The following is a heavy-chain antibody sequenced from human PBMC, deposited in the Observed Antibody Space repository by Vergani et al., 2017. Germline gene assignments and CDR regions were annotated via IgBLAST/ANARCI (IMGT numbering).Heavy chain of an antibody. D-gene: IGHD4-17*01. J-gene: IGHJ5*02. CDR1: GFTFSSYA. CDR3: AKDDRTVSSGDWFDG. CDR2: ISGSGGST. Sequence: EVQLLESGGGLVQPGGSLRLSCAASGFTFSSYAMSWVRQAPGKGLEWVATISGSGGSTYYADSVKGRLTISRDTSKNTLYLQMNSLRAEDTAVYYCAKDDRTVSSGDWFDGWREGTLASVSS. V-gene: IGHV3-23*01.